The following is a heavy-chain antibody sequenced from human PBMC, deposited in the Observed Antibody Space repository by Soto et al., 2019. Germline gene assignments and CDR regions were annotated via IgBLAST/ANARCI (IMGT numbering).Heavy chain of an antibody. CDR3: ARGSNYGDYWFDP. D-gene: IGHD4-17*01. CDR2: INHSGST. CDR1: GGSFSGYY. V-gene: IGHV4-34*01. Sequence: SETLSLTCAVYGGSFSGYYWSWIRQPPGKGLEWIGEINHSGSTNYNPSLKSRVTISVDTSKNQFSLKLSSVTAAATAVYYCARGSNYGDYWFDPWGQGTLVTVSS. J-gene: IGHJ5*02.